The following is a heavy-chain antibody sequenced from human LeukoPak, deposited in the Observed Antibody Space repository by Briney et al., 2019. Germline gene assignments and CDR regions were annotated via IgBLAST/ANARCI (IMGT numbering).Heavy chain of an antibody. CDR3: ARTSHESVLYWSDP. CDR1: GYTFTTYG. J-gene: IGHJ5*02. D-gene: IGHD3-16*01. Sequence: ASVKVSCKSSGYTFTTYGIGWVRQAPGQGLEWMGWISGYNGNTNYAQKFQGRVTMTTDTSTSTAYMELRSLRSDDTAVYYCARTSHESVLYWSDPWGQGTLVNVSS. CDR2: ISGYNGNT. V-gene: IGHV1-18*01.